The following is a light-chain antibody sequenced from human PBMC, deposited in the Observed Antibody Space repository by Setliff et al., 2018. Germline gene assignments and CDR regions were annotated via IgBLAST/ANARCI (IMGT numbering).Light chain of an antibody. CDR1: SSDGGGYNY. CDR3: SSYTSSSRYV. V-gene: IGLV2-14*01. CDR2: DVS. Sequence: QSALPQPASVSGSPGQSSTISCTGTSSDGGGYNYVSCYQQHPSKAPKLMIYDVSKRPSGVSNLYSGSKSGNTASLTISGLPAEDEADYYCSSYTSSSRYVFGTGTKATVL. J-gene: IGLJ1*01.